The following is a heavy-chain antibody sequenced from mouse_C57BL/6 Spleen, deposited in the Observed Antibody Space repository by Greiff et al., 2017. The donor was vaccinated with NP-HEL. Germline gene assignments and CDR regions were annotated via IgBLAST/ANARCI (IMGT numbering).Heavy chain of an antibody. J-gene: IGHJ2*01. CDR2: ISDGGSYT. CDR3: ARDVPSPFDY. V-gene: IGHV5-4*01. CDR1: GFTFSSYA. Sequence: EVNVVESGGGLVKPGGSLKLSCAASGFTFSSYAMSWVRQTPEKRLEWVATISDGGSYTYYPDNVKGRFTISRDNAKNNLYLQMSHLKSEDTAMYYCARDVPSPFDYWGQGTTLTVSS.